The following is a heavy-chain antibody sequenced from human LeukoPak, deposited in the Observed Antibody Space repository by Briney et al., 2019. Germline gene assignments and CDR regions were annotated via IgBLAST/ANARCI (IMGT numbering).Heavy chain of an antibody. J-gene: IGHJ4*02. Sequence: SETLSLTCTVSGGSISSYYWSWIRQPPAKGLEGIGCINYSGSTNYNPSLTSRVTISVATSKNQFSLKLGSVAAADTAVCSCGRDLGYSSGDNWGQGTLVTVSS. D-gene: IGHD5-18*01. CDR2: INYSGST. CDR1: GGSISSYY. V-gene: IGHV4-59*01. CDR3: GRDLGYSSGDN.